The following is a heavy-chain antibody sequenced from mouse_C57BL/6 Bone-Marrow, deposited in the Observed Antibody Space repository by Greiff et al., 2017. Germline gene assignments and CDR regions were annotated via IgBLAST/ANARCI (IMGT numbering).Heavy chain of an antibody. V-gene: IGHV1-81*01. Sequence: VQLVESGAELARPGASVKLSCKASGYTFTSYGISWVKQRTGQGLEWIGEIYPRSGNTYYNEKFKGKATLTADKSSSTAYMELRSLTSEDSAVYFCARSYYGSSYTYWGQGTLVTVSA. CDR1: GYTFTSYG. D-gene: IGHD1-1*01. CDR3: ARSYYGSSYTY. CDR2: IYPRSGNT. J-gene: IGHJ3*01.